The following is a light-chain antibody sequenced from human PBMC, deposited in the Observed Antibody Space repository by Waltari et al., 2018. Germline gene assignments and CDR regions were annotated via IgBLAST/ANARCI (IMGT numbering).Light chain of an antibody. CDR1: HSIGDW. CDR2: KTS. J-gene: IGKJ1*01. Sequence: VQMTQSPSTLSASVGDRVTITCRASHSIGDWLAWFQQKPGQPPNLLISKTSNLEDGVPSRFSGSGSGTEFTLTIGSLQPDDFATYYCQQYGAGSPWTFGQGTEVEVK. CDR3: QQYGAGSPWT. V-gene: IGKV1-5*03.